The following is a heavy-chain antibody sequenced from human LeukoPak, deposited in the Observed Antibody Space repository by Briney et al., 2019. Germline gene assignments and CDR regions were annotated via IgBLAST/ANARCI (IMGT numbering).Heavy chain of an antibody. Sequence: GGSLRLSCAASGFTFSSYAMSWVRQAPGKGLEWVSAISGSGGSTYYADSVKGRFTTSRDNSKNTLYLQMNSLRAEDTAVYYCAKDQAGFWSGRYYFDYWGQGTLVTVSS. CDR3: AKDQAGFWSGRYYFDY. D-gene: IGHD3-3*01. CDR1: GFTFSSYA. J-gene: IGHJ4*02. V-gene: IGHV3-23*01. CDR2: ISGSGGST.